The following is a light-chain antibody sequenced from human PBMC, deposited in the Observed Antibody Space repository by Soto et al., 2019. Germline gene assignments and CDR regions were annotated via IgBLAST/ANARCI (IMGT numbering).Light chain of an antibody. CDR2: GAS. V-gene: IGKV3-15*01. Sequence: EILMTQSPSSLSVSLGERSTLSCRSSQSVSTNLDCYQQKPGQGPKLLIYGASTMDSDIPGRFSGSGSGTEFTLTISSLQSEDFATYYCQQSYSSPRGFGQGTKVDIK. CDR1: QSVSTN. CDR3: QQSYSSPRG. J-gene: IGKJ1*01.